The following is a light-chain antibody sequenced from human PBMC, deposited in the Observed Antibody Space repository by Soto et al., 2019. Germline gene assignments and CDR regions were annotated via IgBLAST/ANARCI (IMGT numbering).Light chain of an antibody. CDR1: SSDVGGYNY. CDR3: SSYTIPSTLVV. V-gene: IGLV2-14*01. J-gene: IGLJ2*01. Sequence: QSALTQPASVSGSPGQSITISCTGTSSDVGGYNYVSWYQQHPGKAPKLMIYDVSNRPSGVSTRFSGSKSGNTASLTISGLQAEDEADYYCSSYTIPSTLVVFGGGTKLTVL. CDR2: DVS.